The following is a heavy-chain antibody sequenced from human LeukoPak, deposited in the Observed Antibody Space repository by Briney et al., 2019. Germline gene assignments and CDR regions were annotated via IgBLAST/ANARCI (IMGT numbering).Heavy chain of an antibody. D-gene: IGHD2-15*01. Sequence: SVKVSCKASGGTFSSYAISWVRQAPGQGLEWMGRIIPILGIANYAQKFQGRVTITADKSTSTAYMELSSLRSEDTAVYYCATVVVAATLGSYFDYWGQGTLVTVSS. CDR2: IIPILGIA. CDR1: GGTFSSYA. J-gene: IGHJ4*02. CDR3: ATVVVAATLGSYFDY. V-gene: IGHV1-69*04.